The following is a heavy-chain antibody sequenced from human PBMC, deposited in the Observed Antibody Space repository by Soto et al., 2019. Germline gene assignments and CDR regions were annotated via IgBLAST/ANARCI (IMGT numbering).Heavy chain of an antibody. CDR1: GFTFSKYG. J-gene: IGHJ4*02. CDR2: IWNDGIRK. CDR3: ARDDDNDANALDY. Sequence: PGGSLRLSCAASGFTFSKYGMHLVRQAPGKGLEWVALIWNDGIRKVYVDSVKGRFTISRDNSKNTLDLQMNNLRDEDTAVYYCARDDDNDANALDYWGPGTLVTVSS. V-gene: IGHV3-33*01.